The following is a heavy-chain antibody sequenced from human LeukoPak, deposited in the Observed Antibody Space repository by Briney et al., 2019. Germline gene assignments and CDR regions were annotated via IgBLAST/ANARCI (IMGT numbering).Heavy chain of an antibody. CDR1: GFTFDDYA. CDR2: ISWNSGGV. V-gene: IGHV3-9*01. Sequence: PGRSLRLSCAASGFTFDDYAMHWVRQAPGKGLEWVSGISWNSGGVAYADSVKGRFTISRDNAKNSLYLQMSSLRAEDTALYYCTRRTGEQAFDIWGQGTMVTVSS. CDR3: TRRTGEQAFDI. J-gene: IGHJ3*02. D-gene: IGHD7-27*01.